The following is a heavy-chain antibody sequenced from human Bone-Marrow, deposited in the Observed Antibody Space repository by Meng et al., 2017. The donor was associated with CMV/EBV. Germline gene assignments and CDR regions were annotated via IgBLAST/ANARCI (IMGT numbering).Heavy chain of an antibody. CDR1: GGSIRSSSHY. V-gene: IGHV4-39*07. CDR2: IYYSGST. J-gene: IGHJ6*02. D-gene: IGHD2-2*01. CDR3: ARDGERYCSGTNCYQLDGMDV. Sequence: GSLRLSCTVSGGSIRSSSHYWGWFRQPPGKGLEWIGSIYYSGSTYYNPSLKSRVTVSVDLSTNQFSLKLISVTAADTAVYYCARDGERYCSGTNCYQLDGMDVWGQGTTVTVSS.